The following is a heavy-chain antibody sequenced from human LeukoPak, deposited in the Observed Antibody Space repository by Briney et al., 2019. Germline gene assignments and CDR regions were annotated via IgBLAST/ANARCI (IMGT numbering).Heavy chain of an antibody. J-gene: IGHJ4*02. Sequence: PGRSLRLTCTASGFTFEDYAMTWVRQAPGKGLEWVSFARSKVYGRTTEYAASVQGRFTISRDDSRSIAYLQMNSLKSEDTAMYYCARSITGNGWKYYFDHWGQGTLLTVSS. CDR1: GFTFEDYA. CDR3: ARSITGNGWKYYFDH. V-gene: IGHV3-49*04. CDR2: ARSKVYGRTT. D-gene: IGHD1-14*01.